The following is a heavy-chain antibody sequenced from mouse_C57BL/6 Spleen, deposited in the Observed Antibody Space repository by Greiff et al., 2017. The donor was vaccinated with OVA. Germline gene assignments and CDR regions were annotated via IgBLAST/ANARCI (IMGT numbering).Heavy chain of an antibody. CDR2: YPGSGNTY. CDR1: YTFTDYYM. V-gene: IGHV1-83*01. J-gene: IGHJ2*01. D-gene: IGHD2-1*01. CDR3: RYGNYVFDY. Sequence: VQLQQSGPELVKPGASVKMSCKASGYTFTDYYMPWVKQKPGKGLEWIGEIYPGSGNTYYNEKFKGKATLTADTSSSTAYMQLSSLTSEDAAVYFCARYGNYVFDYWGQGTTLTVSS.